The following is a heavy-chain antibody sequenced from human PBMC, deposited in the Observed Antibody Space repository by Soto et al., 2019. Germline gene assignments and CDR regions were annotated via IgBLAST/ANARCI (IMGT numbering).Heavy chain of an antibody. CDR2: IYPADSDT. J-gene: IGHJ6*02. Sequence: CNCSGYSFTRYWIGWVRQMPGKGLEWMGIIYPADSDTKYSPSFQGQVTISADKSISTAYLQWSSLKASDTAMYYCARGFYGMDFWGQGTTVTVSS. V-gene: IGHV5-51*01. CDR1: GYSFTRYW. CDR3: ARGFYGMDF.